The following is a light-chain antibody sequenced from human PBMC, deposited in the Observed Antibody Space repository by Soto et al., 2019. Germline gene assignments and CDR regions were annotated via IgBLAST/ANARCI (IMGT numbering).Light chain of an antibody. Sequence: EIVLTQSPGTLPLPPGQRAPLSCRASQSVTTICLAWYQQKPGQAPRLLIYAASSRATGITDRFIGSGSGTGFTLTISRLEPEDFAVFYCQHFGNSRYSFGQGTKLEIK. V-gene: IGKV3-20*01. CDR3: QHFGNSRYS. CDR1: QSVTTIC. CDR2: AAS. J-gene: IGKJ2*01.